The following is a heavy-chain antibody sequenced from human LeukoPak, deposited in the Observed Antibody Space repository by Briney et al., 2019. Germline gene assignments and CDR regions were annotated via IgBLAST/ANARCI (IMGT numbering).Heavy chain of an antibody. V-gene: IGHV4-34*01. J-gene: IGHJ3*02. D-gene: IGHD4-23*01. CDR1: GGSFSGYY. Sequence: SETLSLTCAVYGGSFSGYYWSWIRQPPGKGLEWIGEINHSGSTNYNPSLKSRVTISVDTSKNQFSLKLSSVTAADTAVYYCARPLARLRWYTTDAFDIWGQGTMVTVSS. CDR2: INHSGST. CDR3: ARPLARLRWYTTDAFDI.